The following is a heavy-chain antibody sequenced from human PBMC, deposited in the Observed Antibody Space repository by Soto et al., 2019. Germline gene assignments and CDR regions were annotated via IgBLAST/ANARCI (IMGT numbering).Heavy chain of an antibody. J-gene: IGHJ4*02. D-gene: IGHD3-22*01. Sequence: VLLVESGGGEVQPGRSLRLSCAASGFTFSNYGMYWLRQPPGKGLEWVSLISKDGNTEYLPDFLKGRFTVSRDNSKNTLYLQMNSLRPEDTAVYYCAKENYYFDRSGHGKYIDYWGQGTLVTVSS. V-gene: IGHV3-30*18. CDR2: ISKDGNTE. CDR3: AKENYYFDRSGHGKYIDY. CDR1: GFTFSNYG.